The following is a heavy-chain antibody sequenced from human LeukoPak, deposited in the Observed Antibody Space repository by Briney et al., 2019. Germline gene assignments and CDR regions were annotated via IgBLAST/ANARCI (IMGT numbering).Heavy chain of an antibody. CDR3: ARGRVLWFGEQNVWFDP. CDR1: DGSFSGYY. Sequence: SETLSLTCAVYDGSFSGYYWSWIRQPPGKGLEWIGEINHSGSTNYNPSLKSRVTISVDTSKNQFSLKLSSVTAADTAVYYCARGRVLWFGEQNVWFDPWGQGTLVTVSS. V-gene: IGHV4-34*01. CDR2: INHSGST. J-gene: IGHJ5*02. D-gene: IGHD3-10*01.